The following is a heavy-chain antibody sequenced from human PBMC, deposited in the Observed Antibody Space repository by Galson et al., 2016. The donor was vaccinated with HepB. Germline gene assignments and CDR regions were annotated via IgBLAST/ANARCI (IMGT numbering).Heavy chain of an antibody. CDR2: INSKTESGIR. Sequence: SLRLSCAASGFTFSDAWISWVRQAPGKGLEWVGRINSKTESGIRDYAAPVKGSVAISRDDSKNTAYLQMASRKTDDTAVYYCTREVGVTGKYYNGMDVWGQGTTVTVSS. D-gene: IGHD1-26*01. CDR1: GFTFSDAW. CDR3: TREVGVTGKYYNGMDV. J-gene: IGHJ6*02. V-gene: IGHV3-15*01.